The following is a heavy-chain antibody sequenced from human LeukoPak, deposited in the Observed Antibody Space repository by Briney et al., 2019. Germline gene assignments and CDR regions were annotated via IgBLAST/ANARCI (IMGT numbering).Heavy chain of an antibody. CDR3: AKVFVLMRGTPENWFDP. Sequence: PGGSLGLSCAASGFTFSNYAMHWVRQAPGKGLEWVAVISDHGSEKYYADSVRGRFTISRDNSMDTLHLQMNSLRDEDTAIYFCAKVFVLMRGTPENWFDPWGQGTLVTVSS. D-gene: IGHD1-14*01. V-gene: IGHV3-30*18. J-gene: IGHJ5*02. CDR2: ISDHGSEK. CDR1: GFTFSNYA.